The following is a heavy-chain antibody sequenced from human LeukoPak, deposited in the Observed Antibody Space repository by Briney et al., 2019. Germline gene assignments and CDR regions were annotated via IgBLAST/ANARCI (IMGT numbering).Heavy chain of an antibody. CDR3: ARHFMVRGVIRKYYFDY. V-gene: IGHV4-4*02. CDR2: IYHTGST. J-gene: IGHJ4*02. Sequence: PSETLSLTCAVSGGSISSINWWSWVRQAPGKGLEWIGEIYHTGSTNYNPSLKSRVTISVDTSKNQFSLKLSSVTAADTAVYYCARHFMVRGVIRKYYFDYWGQGTLVTVSS. D-gene: IGHD3-10*01. CDR1: GGSISSINW.